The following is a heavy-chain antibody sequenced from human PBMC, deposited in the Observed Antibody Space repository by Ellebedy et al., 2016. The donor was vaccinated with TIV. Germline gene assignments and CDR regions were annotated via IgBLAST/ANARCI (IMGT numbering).Heavy chain of an antibody. J-gene: IGHJ6*02. CDR3: ARGRGPGYCSSTSCYEGYGMDV. Sequence: AASVKVSCKASGGPFSSYAISWVRQAPGQGLEWMGGIIPIFGTANYAQKFQGRVTITADESTSTAYMELSSLRSEDTAVYYCARGRGPGYCSSTSCYEGYGMDVWGQGTTVTVSS. V-gene: IGHV1-69*13. D-gene: IGHD2-2*01. CDR1: GGPFSSYA. CDR2: IIPIFGTA.